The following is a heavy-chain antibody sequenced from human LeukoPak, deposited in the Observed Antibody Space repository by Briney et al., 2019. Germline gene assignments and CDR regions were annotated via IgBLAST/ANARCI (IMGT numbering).Heavy chain of an antibody. D-gene: IGHD1-26*01. J-gene: IGHJ4*02. Sequence: PGGSLRLSCAASGFTFSSYAMSWVRQAPGKGLEWVSAISGSGGSTYYADSVKGRFTISRDNSKNTLYLQMNSLRAEDTAVYYCANFRSGSYYPPPFDYWGQGTLVTISS. V-gene: IGHV3-23*01. CDR2: ISGSGGST. CDR3: ANFRSGSYYPPPFDY. CDR1: GFTFSSYA.